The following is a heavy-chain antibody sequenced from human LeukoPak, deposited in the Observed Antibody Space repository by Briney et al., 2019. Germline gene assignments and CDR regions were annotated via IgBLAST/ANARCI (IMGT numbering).Heavy chain of an antibody. J-gene: IGHJ4*02. CDR3: ARVARWGGYFDY. V-gene: IGHV3-30-3*01. Sequence: GRSLRLSCAASGFTFSSYAMHWVRQAPGKGLEWVAVISYDGSNKYYADSVKGRFTISRDNSKNTLYLQMNSLRAEDTAVYYCARVARWGGYFDYWGQGTLVTVSS. D-gene: IGHD4-23*01. CDR1: GFTFSSYA. CDR2: ISYDGSNK.